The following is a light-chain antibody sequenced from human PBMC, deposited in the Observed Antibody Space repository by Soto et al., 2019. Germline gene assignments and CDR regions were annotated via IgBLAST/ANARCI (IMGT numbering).Light chain of an antibody. V-gene: IGKV1-5*01. J-gene: IGKJ1*01. CDR2: DAS. CDR1: QSISSW. CDR3: QEYNSHVT. Sequence: DIQTSESPCLRHASLCDRVTLTCRASQSISSWLAWYQQKPGKAPXXLIYDASSLESGVPSRFSGSGSGTEFTLAISSMQPDDFATFDCQEYNSHVTFSQGTKVDIK.